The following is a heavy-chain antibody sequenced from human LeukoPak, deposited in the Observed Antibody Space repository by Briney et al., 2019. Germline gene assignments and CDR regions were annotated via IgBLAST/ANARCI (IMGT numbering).Heavy chain of an antibody. CDR3: ARQRDTASVGAFDI. CDR2: IHFSGTT. V-gene: IGHV4-39*01. Sequence: SETLSLTCTVSGGSIRSNTNFWGWNSSNYWGWIRQPPGKGLEWIGSIHFSGTTYYNPSLQSRLTMSVDASKNQFSLKVTSVTATDTALYYCARQRDTASVGAFDIWGQGTMVTVSS. D-gene: IGHD5-18*01. CDR1: GGSIRSNTNFWGWNSSNY. J-gene: IGHJ3*02.